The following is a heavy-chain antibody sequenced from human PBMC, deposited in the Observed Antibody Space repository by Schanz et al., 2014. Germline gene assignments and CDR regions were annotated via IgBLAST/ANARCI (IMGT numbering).Heavy chain of an antibody. V-gene: IGHV3-23*01. CDR2: ISGSGGST. Sequence: EVQLLESGGGLVQPGGSLRLSCAASGFTFSSYAMSWVRQAPGKGLEWVSAISGSGGSTYYADSVRGRFTISRDNSKNTLYLQMNSLRAEDTAVYYCAKGRFGELSAFDIWGQGTMGTVSS. CDR1: GFTFSSYA. D-gene: IGHD3-10*01. J-gene: IGHJ3*02. CDR3: AKGRFGELSAFDI.